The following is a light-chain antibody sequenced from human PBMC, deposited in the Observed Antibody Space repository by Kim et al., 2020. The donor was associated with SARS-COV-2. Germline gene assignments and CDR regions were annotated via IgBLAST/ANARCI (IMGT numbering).Light chain of an antibody. CDR1: SSDVGSYNL. CDR2: EVS. V-gene: IGLV2-23*02. J-gene: IGLJ1*01. CDR3: CSYAGSSAYV. Sequence: QSALPQPASVSGSPGQSITISCTGTSSDVGSYNLVSWYQQHPGKAPKLMIYEVSKRPSGVSNRFSGSKSGNTASLTISGLQAEDEADYYCCSYAGSSAYVFGTGTKLTGL.